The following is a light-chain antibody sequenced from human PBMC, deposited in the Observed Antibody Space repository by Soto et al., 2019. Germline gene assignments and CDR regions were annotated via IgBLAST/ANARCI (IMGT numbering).Light chain of an antibody. CDR1: SSDVGTYTY. V-gene: IGLV2-11*01. CDR2: DVI. CDR3: CSYAGSYTHV. Sequence: LTPTRSVSGSPGQSVTISCTGTSSDVGTYTYVSWYQQHPGKAPKLIIYDVIKRPSGVPDRFSGSKSGNTASLTISGLQAEDEADYYCCSYAGSYTHVFGTGTKV. J-gene: IGLJ1*01.